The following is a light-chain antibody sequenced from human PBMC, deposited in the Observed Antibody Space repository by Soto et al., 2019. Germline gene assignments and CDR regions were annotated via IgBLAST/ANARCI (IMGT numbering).Light chain of an antibody. V-gene: IGLV1-44*01. J-gene: IGLJ3*02. CDR3: AAWDDSQKGWV. CDR1: SSNIGSET. CDR2: ANN. Sequence: QSVLTQPPSASGTPGQRVTISCSGSSSNIGSETVNWYQQVPGTAPKLLIYANNQRPSGVPDRFSVSKSGTSASLAIGGLQSEDEADYYCAAWDDSQKGWVFGGGTKLTVL.